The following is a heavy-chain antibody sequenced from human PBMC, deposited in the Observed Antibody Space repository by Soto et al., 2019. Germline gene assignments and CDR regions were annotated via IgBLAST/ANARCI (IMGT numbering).Heavy chain of an antibody. D-gene: IGHD7-27*01. CDR1: GFTFSDYY. V-gene: IGHV3-11*06. CDR2: ISSSSSYT. CDR3: ARDLTGHPSDY. J-gene: IGHJ4*02. Sequence: PGGSLRLSCAASGFTFSDYYMSWIRQAPGKGLEWVSYISSSSSYTNYADSVKGRFTISRDNAKNSLYLQMNSLRAEDTAVYYCARDLTGHPSDYWGQGTLVTVSS.